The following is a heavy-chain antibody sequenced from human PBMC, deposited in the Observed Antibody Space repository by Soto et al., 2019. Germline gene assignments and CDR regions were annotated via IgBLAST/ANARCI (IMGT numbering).Heavy chain of an antibody. CDR3: ARAADIAVVPAEVYYYGMDV. CDR2: IIPLFGTA. V-gene: IGHV1-69*13. Sequence: SVKVSCKASGGTFKTYPISWVRQAPGQGLEWMGGIIPLFGTANYAQKFQGRVTITADESTSTAYMELSSLRSEDTAMYFCARAADIAVVPAEVYYYGMDVWGQGTTVTVSS. J-gene: IGHJ6*02. CDR1: GGTFKTYP. D-gene: IGHD2-2*01.